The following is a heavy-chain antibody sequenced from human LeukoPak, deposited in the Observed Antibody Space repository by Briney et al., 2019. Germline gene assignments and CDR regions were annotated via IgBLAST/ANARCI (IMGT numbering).Heavy chain of an antibody. CDR2: INPNSGGT. Sequence: GASVKVSCKASGYTFTSYYMHWVRQAPGQGLEWMGWINPNSGGTNYAQKFQGRVTMTRDTSISTAYMELSRLRSDDTAVYYCARLTYYYGSGSYYKPFYYYYYMDVWGKGTTVTVSS. J-gene: IGHJ6*03. CDR3: ARLTYYYGSGSYYKPFYYYYYMDV. V-gene: IGHV1-2*02. CDR1: GYTFTSYY. D-gene: IGHD3-10*01.